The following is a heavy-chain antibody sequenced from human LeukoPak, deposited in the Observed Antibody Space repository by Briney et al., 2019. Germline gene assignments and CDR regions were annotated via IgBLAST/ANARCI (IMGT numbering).Heavy chain of an antibody. CDR3: VRSAFHAGSGNYYDY. CDR2: IKQDGSEK. Sequence: GGSLRLSCAASGFTLSSYWMSWVRQAPGKGLEWVANIKQDGSEKYYVDSVKGRFTISRDNAENTLYLQMNSLRVEDTAVYYCVRSAFHAGSGNYYDYWGQGTLVTVSS. CDR1: GFTLSSYW. D-gene: IGHD3-22*01. J-gene: IGHJ4*02. V-gene: IGHV3-7*01.